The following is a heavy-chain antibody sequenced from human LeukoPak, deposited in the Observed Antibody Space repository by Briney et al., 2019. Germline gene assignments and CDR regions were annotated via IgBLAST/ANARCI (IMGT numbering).Heavy chain of an antibody. CDR2: INNDGSSR. CDR3: ASGGYNGFDY. D-gene: IGHD5-24*01. Sequence: PGGSLRLSCAASGFTFSSYWMHWVRQAPGKGLVWVSRINNDGSSRNYADSVKGRFTISRDNAKNTLSLQMNSLRAEDTAVYFCASGGYNGFDYWAREPWSPSPQ. CDR1: GFTFSSYW. J-gene: IGHJ4*02. V-gene: IGHV3-74*01.